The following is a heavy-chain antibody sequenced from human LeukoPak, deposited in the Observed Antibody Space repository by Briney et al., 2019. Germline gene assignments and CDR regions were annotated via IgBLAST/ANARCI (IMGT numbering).Heavy chain of an antibody. CDR3: AREAAPHYYDSSGYYYGDAFDI. J-gene: IGHJ3*02. Sequence: SETLSLTCTVSGGSISSGGYYWSWIRQHPGKGLEWIGYIYYSGSTYYNPSPKSRVTISVDTSKNQFSLKLSSVTAADTAVYYCAREAAPHYYDSSGYYYGDAFDIWGQGTMVTVSS. CDR1: GGSISSGGYY. D-gene: IGHD3-22*01. CDR2: IYYSGST. V-gene: IGHV4-31*03.